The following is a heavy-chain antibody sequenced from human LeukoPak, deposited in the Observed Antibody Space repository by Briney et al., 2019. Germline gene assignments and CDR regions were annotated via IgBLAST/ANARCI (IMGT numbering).Heavy chain of an antibody. V-gene: IGHV4-59*08. CDR2: IYYSGST. Sequence: SETLSLTCTVSGGSISSYYWSWIRQPPGKELEWIGYIYYSGSTNYNPSLESRVTISVDTSKNQFFLILSSVTAADTAVYYCARHSGYYIDYWGKGTLVTVSS. J-gene: IGHJ4*02. D-gene: IGHD3-3*01. CDR1: GGSISSYY. CDR3: ARHSGYYIDY.